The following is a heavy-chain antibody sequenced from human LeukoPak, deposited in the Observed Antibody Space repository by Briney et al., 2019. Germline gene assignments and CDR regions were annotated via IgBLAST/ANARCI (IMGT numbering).Heavy chain of an antibody. V-gene: IGHV3-9*01. D-gene: IGHD2-2*01. CDR2: ITWDSGTI. J-gene: IGHJ6*03. CDR3: AKGKSIASLWYMDV. CDR1: GFSLGDYA. Sequence: PGRSLRLSCEASGFSLGDYAMHWVRQIPGKGLEWVSGITWDSGTIDYAGSVRGRFTISRDNAKNPLYLQMNTLRPEDTAIYYCAKGKSIASLWYMDVWGKGTTVIVSS.